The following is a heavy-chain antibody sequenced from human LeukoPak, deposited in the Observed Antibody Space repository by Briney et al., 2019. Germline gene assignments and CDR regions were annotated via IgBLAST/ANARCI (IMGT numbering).Heavy chain of an antibody. CDR1: GGSISSGDYY. D-gene: IGHD4-17*01. J-gene: IGHJ1*01. CDR3: ARETTVTTQGYFQH. V-gene: IGHV4-30-4*01. CDR2: IYYSGST. Sequence: SQTLSLTCTVSGGSISSGDYYWSWIRQPPGKGLEWIGYIYYSGSTYYNPSLKSRVTISVDTSKNQFSLKLSSVTAADTAVYYCARETTVTTQGYFQHWGQGTLVTISS.